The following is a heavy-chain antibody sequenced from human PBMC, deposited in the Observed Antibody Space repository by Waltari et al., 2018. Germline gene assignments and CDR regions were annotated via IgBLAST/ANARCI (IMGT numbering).Heavy chain of an antibody. Sequence: QVQLVKSWGGVVPPVRSLRLHCAAPCFTFSTYGMHWGRQAAGKVLEWGAVISYDGSNKCYADSVKGRFTISRDNSKNTLYLQMNSVRAEDTAVYYCAKDLKGSSWVTWGQGTLVTVSS. J-gene: IGHJ4*02. CDR1: CFTFSTYG. CDR2: ISYDGSNK. V-gene: IGHV3-30*18. CDR3: AKDLKGSSWVT. D-gene: IGHD6-13*01.